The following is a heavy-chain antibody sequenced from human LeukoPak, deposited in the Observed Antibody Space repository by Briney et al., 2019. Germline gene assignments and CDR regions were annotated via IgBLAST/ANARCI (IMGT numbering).Heavy chain of an antibody. Sequence: ASVKVSCKASGYTFTSYGISWVRQAPGQGLEWMGWISTYNGNTNYAQKLKGRVTMTTDTSTSTAYLELRSLRSDDTAVYYCAREEGTVNSWGYWYFDLWGSGTLVTVSS. V-gene: IGHV1-18*01. J-gene: IGHJ2*01. CDR1: GYTFTSYG. CDR2: ISTYNGNT. D-gene: IGHD4-11*01. CDR3: AREEGTVNSWGYWYFDL.